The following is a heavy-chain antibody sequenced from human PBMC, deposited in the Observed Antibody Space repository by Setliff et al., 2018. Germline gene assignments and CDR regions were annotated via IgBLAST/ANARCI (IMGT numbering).Heavy chain of an antibody. CDR2: INPDSGAT. V-gene: IGHV1-2*02. D-gene: IGHD2-2*01. CDR3: AREVVVVKSAINYYYYMDV. Sequence: ASVKVSCKASGYAFTGYYLHWVRQAPGQGLEWMGSINPDSGATNYAQKFRGRVATTTDESTGTAYMELSSLRSDDTAVFYCAREVVVVKSAINYYYYMDVWGKGTTVTVSS. J-gene: IGHJ6*03. CDR1: GYAFTGYY.